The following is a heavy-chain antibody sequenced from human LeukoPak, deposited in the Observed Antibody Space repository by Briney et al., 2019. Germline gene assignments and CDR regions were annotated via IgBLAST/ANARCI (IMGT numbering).Heavy chain of an antibody. J-gene: IGHJ3*02. CDR2: ISSSSNTI. CDR3: ARAGQDRAFDI. V-gene: IGHV3-48*01. Sequence: PGGSLRLSCAASGFTFSSSGMNWVRQAPGKGLEWVSYISSSSNTIYYADSVKGRFTISRDNSKNTLYLQMGSLRAEDMAVYYCARAGQDRAFDIWGQGTMVTVSS. CDR1: GFTFSSSG.